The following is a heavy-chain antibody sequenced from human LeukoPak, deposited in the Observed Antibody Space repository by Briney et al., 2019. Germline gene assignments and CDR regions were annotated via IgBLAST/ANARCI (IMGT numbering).Heavy chain of an antibody. Sequence: SETLSLTCTVSGGSISSYYWSWVRQPPGKGLEWIGYIYYSGSTNYNPSLKSRVTISVDTSKNQFSLKLSSVTAADTAVYYCARHYYDSSGYYPFDYWGQGTLVTVSS. CDR2: IYYSGST. CDR1: GGSISSYY. D-gene: IGHD3-22*01. J-gene: IGHJ4*02. CDR3: ARHYYDSSGYYPFDY. V-gene: IGHV4-59*08.